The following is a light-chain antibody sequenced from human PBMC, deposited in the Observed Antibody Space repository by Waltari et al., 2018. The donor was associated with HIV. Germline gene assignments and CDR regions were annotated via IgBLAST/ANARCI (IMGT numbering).Light chain of an antibody. V-gene: IGLV3-21*02. J-gene: IGLJ3*02. CDR2: DDS. Sequence: SYVLTQPPSVSVAPGQTARITCGGQGGNNIGSTSVHWYQQKPGQAPVLVVYDDSDRPSGIPERFSGSNSGNTATLTISRVEAGDEADYYCQVWDIPSEHVVFGGGTKLTVL. CDR3: QVWDIPSEHVV. CDR1: NIGSTS.